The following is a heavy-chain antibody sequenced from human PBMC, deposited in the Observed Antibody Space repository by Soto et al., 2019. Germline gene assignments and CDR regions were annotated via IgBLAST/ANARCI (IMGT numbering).Heavy chain of an antibody. D-gene: IGHD3-10*01. J-gene: IGHJ4*02. CDR3: AREPVVWFGELSYFDY. Sequence: QVQLQESGPGLVKPSQTLSLTCTVSGGSISSGGYYWSWIRQHPGKGLEWIGHIYYSGSTYYHPSPKSRVTISVDTSKHQCSLKLSSVTDADTAVYYCAREPVVWFGELSYFDYWGQGTLVTVSS. CDR1: GGSISSGGYY. V-gene: IGHV4-31*03. CDR2: IYYSGST.